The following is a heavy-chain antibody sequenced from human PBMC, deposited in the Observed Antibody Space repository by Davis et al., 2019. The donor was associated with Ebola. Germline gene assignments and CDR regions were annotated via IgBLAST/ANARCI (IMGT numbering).Heavy chain of an antibody. CDR2: IYPGDSDT. CDR1: GYSFTSYW. V-gene: IGHV5-51*01. CDR3: ARDDSSGYYSRWGVDAFGI. D-gene: IGHD3-22*01. J-gene: IGHJ3*02. Sequence: GESLNISCTGSGYSFTSYWIGWVRQMPGKGLEWVRIIYPGDSDTRYRPSFQGHVTISADKAISTAYLQRSSLKDSDTAMYYCARDDSSGYYSRWGVDAFGIWGQGTMVTVSS.